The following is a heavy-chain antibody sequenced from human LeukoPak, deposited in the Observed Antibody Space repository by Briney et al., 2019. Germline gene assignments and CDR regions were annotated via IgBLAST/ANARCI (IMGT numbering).Heavy chain of an antibody. V-gene: IGHV4-30-4*07. CDR2: IYYTGST. Sequence: PSQTLSLTCAVSGGSVSSGGYSWSWIRQPPGKGLEWIGYIYYTGSTNYNPSLRSRVTISVDTSKNQFSLRLSSVTATDTAVYYCATGGIGDYYFDYWGQGTLVTVSS. D-gene: IGHD4-17*01. CDR3: ATGGIGDYYFDY. CDR1: GGSVSSGGYS. J-gene: IGHJ4*02.